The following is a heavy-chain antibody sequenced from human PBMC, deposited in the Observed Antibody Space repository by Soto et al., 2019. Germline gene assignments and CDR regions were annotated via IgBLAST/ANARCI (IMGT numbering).Heavy chain of an antibody. V-gene: IGHV4-39*01. D-gene: IGHD3-3*01. J-gene: IGHJ4*02. CDR3: ANHGTYYDFWSGYFFDY. CDR2: IYYSGST. Sequence: SETLSLTCTVSGGSISSSSYYWGWIRQPPGKGLEWIGSIYYSGSTYYNPSLKSRVTISVDTSKNQFSLKLSSVTAADTAVYYCANHGTYYDFWSGYFFDYWGQGTLVTVSS. CDR1: GGSISSSSYY.